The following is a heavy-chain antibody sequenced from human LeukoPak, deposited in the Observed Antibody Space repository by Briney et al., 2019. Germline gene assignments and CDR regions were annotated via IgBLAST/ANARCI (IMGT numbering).Heavy chain of an antibody. J-gene: IGHJ6*03. Sequence: GGSLRLSCAASGFTSSNYAMSWVRQAPGRGLEWVSSISSSSSYIYYADSVKGRFTISRDNAKNSLCLQMNSLRAEDTAVYYCARDQTAVAGYYMDVWGKGTTVTVSS. D-gene: IGHD6-19*01. V-gene: IGHV3-21*01. CDR2: ISSSSSYI. CDR3: ARDQTAVAGYYMDV. CDR1: GFTSSNYA.